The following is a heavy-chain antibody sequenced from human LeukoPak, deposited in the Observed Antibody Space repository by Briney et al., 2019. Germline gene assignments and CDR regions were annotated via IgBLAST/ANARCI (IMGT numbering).Heavy chain of an antibody. CDR3: VRQAKWAKDGFDY. CDR2: IGSSGDT. V-gene: IGHV3-13*01. CDR1: GFTFTNYD. Sequence: SGGSLRLSCAASGFTFTNYDMHWVRQPTGKGLEWVSAIGSSGDTYYLDSVKGRFTISREGVTNSLYLQMSSLRAEDTAVYYCVRQAKWAKDGFDYLGQGSLVTVSS. D-gene: IGHD2-15*01. J-gene: IGHJ4*02.